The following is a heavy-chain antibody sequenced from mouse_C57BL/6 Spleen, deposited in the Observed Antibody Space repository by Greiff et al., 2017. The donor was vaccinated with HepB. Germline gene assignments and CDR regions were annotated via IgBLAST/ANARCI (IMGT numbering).Heavy chain of an antibody. J-gene: IGHJ1*03. Sequence: QVQLKQPGAELVKPGASVKMSCKASGNTFTSYWITWVKQRPGQGLEWIGDIYPGSGSTNYNEKFKSKATLTVDTSSSTAYMQLSSLTSEDSAVYYCARTPYSQWYFDVWGTGTTVTVSS. D-gene: IGHD6-5*01. CDR2: IYPGSGST. CDR3: ARTPYSQWYFDV. V-gene: IGHV1-55*01. CDR1: GNTFTSYW.